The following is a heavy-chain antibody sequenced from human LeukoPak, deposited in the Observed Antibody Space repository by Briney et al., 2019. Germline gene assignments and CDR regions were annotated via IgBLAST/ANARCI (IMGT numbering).Heavy chain of an antibody. J-gene: IGHJ5*02. CDR1: GYTFTGYY. CDR3: ARALDYGDYGWFDP. D-gene: IGHD4-17*01. Sequence: GASVKVSCKASGYTFTGYYMHWVRQAPGQGLEWMGRINPNSGGTNYAQKFQGRVTMTRDTSISTAYMELSSLRSEDTAVYYCARALDYGDYGWFDPWGQGTLVTVSS. CDR2: INPNSGGT. V-gene: IGHV1-2*06.